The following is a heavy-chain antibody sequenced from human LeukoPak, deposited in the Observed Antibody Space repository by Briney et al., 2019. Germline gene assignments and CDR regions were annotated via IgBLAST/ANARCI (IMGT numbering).Heavy chain of an antibody. CDR2: IYYSGST. CDR3: AVGGGYFDY. J-gene: IGHJ4*02. Sequence: PSETLSLTCTVSGGSISSHYWSWIRQPPGKGLEWIGYIYYSGSTNYNPSLKSRVTISVDTSKNQFSLKLSSVTAADTAVYYCAVGGGYFDYWAREPWSPSPQ. D-gene: IGHD3-16*01. CDR1: GGSISSHY. V-gene: IGHV4-59*11.